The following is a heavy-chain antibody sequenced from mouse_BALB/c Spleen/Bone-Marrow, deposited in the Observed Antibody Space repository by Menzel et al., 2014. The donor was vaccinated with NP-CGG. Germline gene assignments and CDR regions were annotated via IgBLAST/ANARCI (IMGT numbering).Heavy chain of an antibody. Sequence: EVQLHQSGPGLVKPSQSLSLTCTVTGYSITSDYAWNWIRPFPGNKLEWLGYISFSGGTTYNPSLQSRISISRDTSKNQFFLQLNSVTTEDTATNYCSRGAFYFDFWGHGTTLTVSS. CDR3: SRGAFYFDF. CDR2: ISFSGGT. V-gene: IGHV3-2*02. J-gene: IGHJ2*01. CDR1: GYSITSDYA.